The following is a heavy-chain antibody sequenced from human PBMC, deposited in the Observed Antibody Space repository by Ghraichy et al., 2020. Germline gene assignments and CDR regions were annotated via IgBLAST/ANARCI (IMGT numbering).Heavy chain of an antibody. V-gene: IGHV4-30-4*01. Sequence: SETLSLTCTVSGGSISSEDYYWSWIRQPPGKGLEWIGYIYYSANTYYNPSLKSRVTISVDTSNNQFSLNLSSVTAADTAVYYCARGSRYWFYGDYRVGVFDSWGQGTLVTVSS. D-gene: IGHD4-17*01. J-gene: IGHJ4*02. CDR3: ARGSRYWFYGDYRVGVFDS. CDR2: IYYSANT. CDR1: GGSISSEDYY.